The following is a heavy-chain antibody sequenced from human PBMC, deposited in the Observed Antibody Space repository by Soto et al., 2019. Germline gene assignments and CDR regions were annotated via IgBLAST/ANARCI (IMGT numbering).Heavy chain of an antibody. Sequence: LGESLKISCKGSGYSFSTYSIGWVRQMPGKGLEWMGNIHSGDSNARYSPSFQGQVTISVDKSISTAYLQWNSLKASDTASYYCATWRSSHWFDYWGQGTLVTVSS. CDR2: IHSGDSNA. CDR1: GYSFSTYS. D-gene: IGHD2-2*01. J-gene: IGHJ4*02. V-gene: IGHV5-51*01. CDR3: ATWRSSHWFDY.